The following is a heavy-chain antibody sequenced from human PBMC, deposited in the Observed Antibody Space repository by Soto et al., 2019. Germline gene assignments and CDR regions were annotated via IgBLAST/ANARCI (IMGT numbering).Heavy chain of an antibody. CDR1: GFTFSTYA. D-gene: IGHD4-17*01. V-gene: IGHV3-23*01. Sequence: GGSLRLSCAASGFTFSTYAMAWVRQTPGEGLQWVSSLTGSGISVYYADSVRGRFTISRDNSRNTLYLEMNILRAEDTAVYYCAKYLLPTVPYFDYWGQGSLVTVSS. CDR3: AKYLLPTVPYFDY. J-gene: IGHJ4*02. CDR2: LTGSGISV.